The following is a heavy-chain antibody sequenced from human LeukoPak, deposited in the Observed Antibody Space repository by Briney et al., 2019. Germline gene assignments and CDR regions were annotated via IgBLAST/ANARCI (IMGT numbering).Heavy chain of an antibody. D-gene: IGHD5-24*01. CDR3: ARGGWTQLPSL. Sequence: SETLSLTCTVSDGSTRSCYWSWIRQPPGKGLEWIGYIYYNGGTTNYNPSLKSRVTISVDTSKNQISLKVTSVTAADTAVYYCARGGWTQLPSLWGRGTLVTVS. V-gene: IGHV4-59*01. CDR2: IYYNGGTT. CDR1: DGSTRSCY. J-gene: IGHJ2*01.